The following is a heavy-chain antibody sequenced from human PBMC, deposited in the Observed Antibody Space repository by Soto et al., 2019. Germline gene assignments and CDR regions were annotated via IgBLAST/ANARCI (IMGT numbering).Heavy chain of an antibody. J-gene: IGHJ4*02. D-gene: IGHD3-22*01. CDR3: AHTARLYDRSGYHSPYFDY. V-gene: IGHV2-5*01. Sequence: QITLRESGPTLVKPTQTLTLTCTFSGFSLRTSGVGVVWIRQPPGKPLEWLALIYWNDDKRYSPSLRRTLTIIKDTSKNQVVLIMTNVDPVDTGTYYCAHTARLYDRSGYHSPYFDYWGQGLLVTVSS. CDR1: GFSLRTSGVG. CDR2: IYWNDDK.